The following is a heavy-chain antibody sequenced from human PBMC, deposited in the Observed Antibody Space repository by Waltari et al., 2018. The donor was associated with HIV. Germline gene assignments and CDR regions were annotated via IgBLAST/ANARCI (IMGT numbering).Heavy chain of an antibody. D-gene: IGHD3-9*01. V-gene: IGHV1-18*01. CDR1: GYTFTRYG. Sequence: QVQLVQSGAEVKKPGASVQVSCKASGYTFTRYGISWVRQAPGQGLEWMGWISAYKENRNYAQKFQGRVTMTTDTSTITAYMELRSLRSDDTAVYYCARYPEAFDWLLGPYYFDSWGQGTLVTVSS. CDR3: ARYPEAFDWLLGPYYFDS. CDR2: ISAYKENR. J-gene: IGHJ4*02.